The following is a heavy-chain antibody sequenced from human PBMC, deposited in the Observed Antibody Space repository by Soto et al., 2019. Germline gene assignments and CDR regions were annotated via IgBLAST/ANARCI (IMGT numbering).Heavy chain of an antibody. Sequence: GESLKICCKGSGYSFAGYWITWVRQKPGKGLEWMGRIDPSDSQTYYSPSFRGHVTISVTKSITTVFLQWSGLRASDTAMYYCARQIYDSDTGPNFQYYFDSWGQGTPVTVSS. CDR1: GYSFAGYW. J-gene: IGHJ4*02. V-gene: IGHV5-10-1*01. D-gene: IGHD3-22*01. CDR2: IDPSDSQT. CDR3: ARQIYDSDTGPNFQYYFDS.